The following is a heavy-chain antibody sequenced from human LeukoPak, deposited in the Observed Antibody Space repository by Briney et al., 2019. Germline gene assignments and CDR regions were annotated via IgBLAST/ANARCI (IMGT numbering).Heavy chain of an antibody. Sequence: SETLSLTCTVSGGSISSSSYYWGWIRQPPGKGLEWIGYIYYSGSTNYNPSLKSRVTISVDTSKNQFSLKLSSVTAADTAVYYCARVYTWQWLVLDYWGQGTLVTVSS. CDR3: ARVYTWQWLVLDY. J-gene: IGHJ4*02. CDR2: IYYSGST. D-gene: IGHD6-19*01. CDR1: GGSISSSSYY. V-gene: IGHV4-61*05.